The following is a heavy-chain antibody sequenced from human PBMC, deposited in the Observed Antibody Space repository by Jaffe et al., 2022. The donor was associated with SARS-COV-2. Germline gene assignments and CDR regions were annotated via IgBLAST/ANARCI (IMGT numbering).Heavy chain of an antibody. CDR3: ARDRITIFGVVEGMDV. CDR2: INAGNGNT. J-gene: IGHJ6*02. Sequence: QVQLVQSGAEVKKPGASVKVSCKASGYTFTSYAMHWVRQAPGQRLEWMGWINAGNGNTKYSQKFQGRVTITRDTSASTAYMELSSLRSEDTAVYYCARDRITIFGVVEGMDVWGQGTTVTVSS. D-gene: IGHD3-3*01. CDR1: GYTFTSYA. V-gene: IGHV1-3*01.